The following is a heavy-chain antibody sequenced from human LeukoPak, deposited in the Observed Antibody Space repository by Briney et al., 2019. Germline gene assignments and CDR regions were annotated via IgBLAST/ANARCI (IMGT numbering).Heavy chain of an antibody. CDR1: GFTFSSYA. CDR2: ISSSGGTT. V-gene: IGHV3-23*01. Sequence: PGGSLRLSCAASGFTFSSYAMSWVRQAPGKGPEWVSGISSSGGTTYYSDSVRGRFTISRDISKNTLYLQMNSLRAEDTAVYYCAKVGQVLRGYIAPVDYWGQGTLVTVSS. CDR3: AKVGQVLRGYIAPVDY. J-gene: IGHJ4*02. D-gene: IGHD4/OR15-4a*01.